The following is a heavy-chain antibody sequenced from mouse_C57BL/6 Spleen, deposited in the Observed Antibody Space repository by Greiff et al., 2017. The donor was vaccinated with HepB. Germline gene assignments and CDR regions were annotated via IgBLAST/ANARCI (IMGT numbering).Heavy chain of an antibody. Sequence: VQLQQSGAELVKPGASVKLSCKASGYTFTSYWMQWVKQRPGQGLEWIGEIDPSDSYTNYNQKFKGKATLTVDTSSSTAYMQLSSLTSEDSAVYYCARRDDYDAAYWGQGTLVTVSA. CDR3: ARRDDYDAAY. V-gene: IGHV1-50*01. CDR1: GYTFTSYW. CDR2: IDPSDSYT. D-gene: IGHD2-4*01. J-gene: IGHJ3*01.